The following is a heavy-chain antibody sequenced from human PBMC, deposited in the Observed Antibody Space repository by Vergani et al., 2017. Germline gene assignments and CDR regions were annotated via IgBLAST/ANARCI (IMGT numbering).Heavy chain of an antibody. V-gene: IGHV1-18*01. D-gene: IGHD6-19*01. CDR3: AREVRGIAVADAFDI. CDR2: ISAYNGNT. J-gene: IGHJ3*02. CDR1: GYTFTSYG. Sequence: QVQLVQSGAEVKKPGASVKVSCKASGYTFTSYGISWVRQAPGQGLEWMGWISAYNGNTNYAQKLQGRVTMTTDTSTGTAYMGRRSLRADDTAVYYCAREVRGIAVADAFDIWGQGTMVTVSS.